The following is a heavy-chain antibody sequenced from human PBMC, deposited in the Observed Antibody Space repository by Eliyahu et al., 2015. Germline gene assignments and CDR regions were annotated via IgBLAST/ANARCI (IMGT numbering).Heavy chain of an antibody. V-gene: IGHV4-39*01. J-gene: IGHJ2*01. Sequence: QIQLLESGPGLVRPSDTLSLTCSVSGDSVTNYWGWIRQPPGGGLEWIGSVHGTGRTFYNPSLKSRLNIFVDTSRNQFSLRLTSVTAADSGVFYCVKHKGDYGGPDEAWGRGARVIVSS. CDR3: VKHKGDYGGPDEA. D-gene: IGHD4-23*01. CDR1: GDSVTNY. CDR2: VHGTGRT.